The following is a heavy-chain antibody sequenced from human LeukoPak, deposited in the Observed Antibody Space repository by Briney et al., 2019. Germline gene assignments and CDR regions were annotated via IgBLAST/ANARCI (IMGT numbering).Heavy chain of an antibody. CDR1: GGTFSSYA. V-gene: IGHV1-69*05. J-gene: IGHJ5*02. CDR3: ARDKFGGYGDNWFDP. Sequence: ASVKVSCKASGGTFSSYAISWVRQAPGQGLERMGRIIPIFGTANYAQKFQGRVTITTDESTSTAYMELSSLRSEDTAAYYCARDKFGGYGDNWFDPWGQGTLVTVSS. CDR2: IIPIFGTA. D-gene: IGHD5-12*01.